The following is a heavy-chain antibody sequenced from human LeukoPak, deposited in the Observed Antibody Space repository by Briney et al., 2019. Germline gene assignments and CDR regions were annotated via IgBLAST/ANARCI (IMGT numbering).Heavy chain of an antibody. J-gene: IGHJ6*02. CDR3: ARDHLDYYYYGMDV. Sequence: ASVKVSCKASGYTFTSYAMNWVRQAPGQGLEWMGWISTNTGNPTYAQGFTGRFVFSLDTSVSTAYLQISSLKAEDTAAYYCARDHLDYYYYGMDVWGQGTTVIVSS. V-gene: IGHV7-4-1*02. CDR2: ISTNTGNP. CDR1: GYTFTSYA.